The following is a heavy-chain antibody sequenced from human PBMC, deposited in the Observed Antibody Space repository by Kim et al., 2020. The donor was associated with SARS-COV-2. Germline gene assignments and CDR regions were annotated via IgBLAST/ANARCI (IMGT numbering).Heavy chain of an antibody. J-gene: IGHJ6*02. CDR2: ISYDGSNK. CDR3: AKERHGTSSGWYFPYYYYGMDV. Sequence: GGSLRLSCAASGFTFSSYGMHWVRQAPGKGLEWVAVISYDGSNKYYADSVKGRFTISRDNSKNTLYLQMNSLRAEDTAVYYCAKERHGTSSGWYFPYYYYGMDVWGQGTTVTVSS. V-gene: IGHV3-30*18. CDR1: GFTFSSYG. D-gene: IGHD6-19*01.